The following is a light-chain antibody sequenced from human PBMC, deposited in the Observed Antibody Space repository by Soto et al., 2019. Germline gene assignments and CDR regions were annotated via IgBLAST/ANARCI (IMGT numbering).Light chain of an antibody. CDR1: QSVSSN. J-gene: IGKJ1*01. V-gene: IGKV3D-15*01. Sequence: EIVMTQSPATLSVSPGERATLSCRASQSVSSNLAWYQQKPGQAPRLLIYGASTRATGIPARFSGSGSGTEFTLTISNLQSEDFAVYFCQQYYHWWTFGQGTKVDI. CDR3: QQYYHWWT. CDR2: GAS.